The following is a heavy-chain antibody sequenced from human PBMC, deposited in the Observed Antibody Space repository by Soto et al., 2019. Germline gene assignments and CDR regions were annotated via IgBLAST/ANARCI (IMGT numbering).Heavy chain of an antibody. CDR1: GYTSTGYY. D-gene: IGHD6-13*01. J-gene: IGHJ6*03. Sequence: GASVKVSCKASGYTSTGYYMHWVRQAPGQGLKWMGWINPNSGGTNYAQKFQGWVTMTRDTSISTAYMELSRLRSDDTAVYYCARGTAARSFDYYYYYYMDVWGKGTTVTVSS. V-gene: IGHV1-2*04. CDR3: ARGTAARSFDYYYYYYMDV. CDR2: INPNSGGT.